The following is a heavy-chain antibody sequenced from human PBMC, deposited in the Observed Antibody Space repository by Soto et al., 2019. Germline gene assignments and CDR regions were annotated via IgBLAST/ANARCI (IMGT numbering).Heavy chain of an antibody. J-gene: IGHJ4*02. CDR2: IHHSGST. CDR1: GGSISSSNW. V-gene: IGHV4-4*02. CDR3: ARGNFDY. Sequence: SETLSLTCAVSGGSISSSNWWCWGRQSPEKGLEWIGEIHHSGSTNYNPSLKSRVTISVDRSNNQFSLKLSSVTAADTAVYYCARGNFDYWGQGTLVTVSS.